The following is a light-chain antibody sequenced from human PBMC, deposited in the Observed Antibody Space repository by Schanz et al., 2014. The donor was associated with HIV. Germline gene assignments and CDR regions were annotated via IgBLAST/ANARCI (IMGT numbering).Light chain of an antibody. J-gene: IGKJ4*01. CDR1: QSVLYNSNNKNY. CDR3: QQSYNSPLQVS. CDR2: WAS. Sequence: DIVMIQSPDSLAVSLGERATINCKSSQSVLYNSNNKNYLAWYQQKPGQPPNLLIYWASTRESGVPDRFSGGGSGTDFTLTISSLQAEDVAFYYCQQSYNSPLQVSFGGGTRVEIK. V-gene: IGKV4-1*01.